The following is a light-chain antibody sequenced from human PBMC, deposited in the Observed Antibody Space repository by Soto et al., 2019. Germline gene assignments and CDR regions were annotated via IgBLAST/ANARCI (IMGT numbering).Light chain of an antibody. CDR2: KAS. Sequence: DIQMTQSPSTLSVSVGDRVTITCRASQTISDWLAWYQQKPGKAPKLLIYKASSLESGVPSRFSGSGSGTEFTLTISSLQPYDFATYYCQQYKTYYTFGQGTKLEIK. V-gene: IGKV1-5*03. J-gene: IGKJ2*01. CDR3: QQYKTYYT. CDR1: QTISDW.